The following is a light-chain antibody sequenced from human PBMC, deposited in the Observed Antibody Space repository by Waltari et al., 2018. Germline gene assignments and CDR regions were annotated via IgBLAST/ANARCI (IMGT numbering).Light chain of an antibody. J-gene: IGLJ3*02. V-gene: IGLV2-14*01. Sequence: QSALTQPASVSGSPGQSITISCPGTSSDVGFYDFVPWFQQPPGKAPKVMIYKVNNRPSGVSNRFSGSKSANTASLTISGLQAEDEADYYCSSYTRRSYWVFGGGTQLTVL. CDR1: SSDVGFYDF. CDR2: KVN. CDR3: SSYTRRSYWV.